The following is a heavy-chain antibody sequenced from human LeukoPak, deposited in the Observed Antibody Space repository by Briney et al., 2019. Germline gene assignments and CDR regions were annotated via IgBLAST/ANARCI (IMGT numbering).Heavy chain of an antibody. CDR2: IYPGDSDT. D-gene: IGHD5-18*01. CDR3: ARTSRVDTAMVRY. V-gene: IGHV5-51*01. CDR1: GYSFTSYW. Sequence: GESLKISRKGSGYSFTSYWIGWVRQMPGKGLEWMGIIYPGDSDTRYSPSFQGQVTISADKSISTAYLQWSSLKASDTAMYYCARTSRVDTAMVRYWGQGTLVTVSS. J-gene: IGHJ4*02.